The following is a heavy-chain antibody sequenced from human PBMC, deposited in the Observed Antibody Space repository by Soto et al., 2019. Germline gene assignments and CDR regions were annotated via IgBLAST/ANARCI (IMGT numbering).Heavy chain of an antibody. CDR1: GVSINSGSYY. V-gene: IGHV4-31*03. CDR3: ARRGIEGHYTSGGYDY. D-gene: IGHD3-10*01. J-gene: IGHJ4*02. CDR2: IYYTETT. Sequence: QVQLQESGPGLVKPSQTLSLTCTVSGVSINSGSYYWSWIRQHPGKGLEWIGYIYYTETTFYNPSLRGRVTISIDTSKNQFSLSLTSVTAADTAVYYCARRGIEGHYTSGGYDYWGQGTLVTVSS.